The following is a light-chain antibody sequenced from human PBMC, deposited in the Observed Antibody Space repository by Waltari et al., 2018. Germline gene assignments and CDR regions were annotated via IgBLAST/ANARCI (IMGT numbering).Light chain of an antibody. CDR1: QRISDY. CDR2: GAS. CDR3: QQSYSSPS. J-gene: IGKJ1*01. V-gene: IGKV1-39*01. Sequence: DIQMTLSPSSLSASVGDRVTITCRASQRISDYLNWYQQKPGKAPKVLIYGASTLQSGVPSRFSGSGSGTDFTLTITSLQPDDVATYYCQQSYSSPSFGQVTKVEIK.